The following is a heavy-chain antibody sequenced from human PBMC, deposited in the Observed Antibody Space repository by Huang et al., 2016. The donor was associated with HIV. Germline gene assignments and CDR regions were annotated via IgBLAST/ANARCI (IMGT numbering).Heavy chain of an antibody. J-gene: IGHJ3*02. CDR1: GGSFSGYY. D-gene: IGHD1-1*01. CDR3: ARERMMSWLDDHDAFDI. V-gene: IGHV4-34*12. CDR2: VINSGST. Sequence: QVQLQQWGAGLLKPSETLSLTCAVYGGSFSGYYWSWIRQSPGKGLEWIGEVINSGSTTYNPSLKSRLTVSVDTSKNQFSLKLSSVTAADTAVYYCARERMMSWLDDHDAFDIWGQGTMVTVSS.